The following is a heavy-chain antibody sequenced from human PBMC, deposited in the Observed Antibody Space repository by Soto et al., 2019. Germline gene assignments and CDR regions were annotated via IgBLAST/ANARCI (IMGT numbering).Heavy chain of an antibody. CDR2: IKMDASEK. Sequence: GGSLRLSCAASGFTFGSYWMSWVRQAPGKGREWLATIKMDASEKKYVDSVKGRFTMSRDNAKNSLYLQMNSLRAEDTAVYYCAKDQGQCLRATFYYYDMDVWGQGTTVTVSS. CDR3: AKDQGQCLRATFYYYDMDV. CDR1: GFTFGSYW. J-gene: IGHJ6*02. V-gene: IGHV3-7*01.